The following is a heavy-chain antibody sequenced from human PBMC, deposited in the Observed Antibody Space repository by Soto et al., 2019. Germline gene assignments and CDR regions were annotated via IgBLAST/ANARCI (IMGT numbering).Heavy chain of an antibody. Sequence: QLQLQESGPGLVKPSETLSLTCTVSGGSISSNSYYWAWIRQPPGKGLEWIGNIYYSGTTYYNPSLKSRVTISVDTSKNQFALKLSSVTVADTAVYYCARHKGGYYSGVDVWGQGTTVTVSS. CDR2: IYYSGTT. V-gene: IGHV4-39*01. CDR3: ARHKGGYYSGVDV. CDR1: GGSISSNSYY. D-gene: IGHD3-16*01. J-gene: IGHJ6*02.